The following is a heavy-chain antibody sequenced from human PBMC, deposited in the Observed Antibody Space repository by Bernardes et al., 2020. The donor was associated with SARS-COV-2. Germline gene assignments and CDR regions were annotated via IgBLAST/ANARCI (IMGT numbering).Heavy chain of an antibody. J-gene: IGHJ5*02. Sequence: GGSLRLSCAASGFTFSSSWMHCVRQIPGKGLVWVSRINTDGSSTSYADSVKGRFTISRDNAKNTLFLQMNSLRAEDTAMYYCARDLGYCTNGVCSPGGQGTLVTVSS. CDR2: INTDGSST. D-gene: IGHD2-8*01. V-gene: IGHV3-74*01. CDR3: ARDLGYCTNGVCSP. CDR1: GFTFSSSW.